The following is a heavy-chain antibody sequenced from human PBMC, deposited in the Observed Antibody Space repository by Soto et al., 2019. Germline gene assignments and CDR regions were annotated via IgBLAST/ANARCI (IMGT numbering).Heavy chain of an antibody. CDR3: ARAAGVATITNLDY. V-gene: IGHV3-7*04. Sequence: PGGSLRLCCAASGFTFSSYWMSWVRQAPGKGLEWVANIKQDGSEKYYVDSVKGRFTISRDNAKNSLYLQMNSLRAEDTAVYYCARAAGVATITNLDYCGQATLVTVSS. CDR1: GFTFSSYW. J-gene: IGHJ4*02. CDR2: IKQDGSEK. D-gene: IGHD5-12*01.